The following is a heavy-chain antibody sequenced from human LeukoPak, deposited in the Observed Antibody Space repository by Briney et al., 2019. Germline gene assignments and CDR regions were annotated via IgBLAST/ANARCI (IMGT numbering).Heavy chain of an antibody. D-gene: IGHD6-13*01. J-gene: IGHJ5*02. CDR3: ARVAYSSSWYWFDP. V-gene: IGHV4-31*03. Sequence: PSETLSHTCTVSGGSISSGGYYWSWIRQHPGKGLEWIGYIYYSGSTYYNPSLKSRVTISVDTSKNQFSLKLSSVTAADTAVYYCARVAYSSSWYWFDPWGQGTLVTVSS. CDR2: IYYSGST. CDR1: GGSISSGGYY.